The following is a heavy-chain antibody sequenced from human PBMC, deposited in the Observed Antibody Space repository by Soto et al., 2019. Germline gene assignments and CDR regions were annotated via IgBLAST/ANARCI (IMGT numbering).Heavy chain of an antibody. J-gene: IGHJ6*02. Sequence: GGSLRLSCAASGFTFSSYSMNWVRQAPGKGLEWVSYISSSSTTIYYADSVKGRFTISRDNAKNSLYLQMNSLRAEDTAVYYCAAGSYGTGMDVWGQGTTVTVSS. CDR3: AAGSYGTGMDV. V-gene: IGHV3-48*01. CDR1: GFTFSSYS. CDR2: ISSSSTTI. D-gene: IGHD5-18*01.